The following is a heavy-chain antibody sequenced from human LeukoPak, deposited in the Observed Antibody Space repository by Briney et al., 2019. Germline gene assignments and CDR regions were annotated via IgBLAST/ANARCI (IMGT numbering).Heavy chain of an antibody. CDR2: IYSSGYIYSSGTT. D-gene: IGHD3-16*02. V-gene: IGHV4-59*01. J-gene: IGHJ3*02. CDR3: TRGPPDRADI. CDR1: GASISGSY. Sequence: PSETLSLTCTVSGASISGSYWSWLRQPPGRGLEWIGYIYSSGYIYSSGTTNYNTSLESRVTISLDTSKNQFSLELTSVTAADTAVYYCTRGPPDRADIWGQGTMVTVSS.